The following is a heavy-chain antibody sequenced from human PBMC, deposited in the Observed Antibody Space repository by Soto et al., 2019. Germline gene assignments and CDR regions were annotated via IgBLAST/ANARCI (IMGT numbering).Heavy chain of an antibody. V-gene: IGHV4-31*03. CDR2: IYYSGST. J-gene: IGHJ4*02. CDR1: GGSISSGGYY. D-gene: IGHD3-10*01. CDR3: ANYDYGSGSYPY. Sequence: QVQLQESGPGLVKPSQTLSLTCTVSGGSISSGGYYWSWIRQHPGKGLEWIGDIYYSGSTYYNPSLKSRVTISVDTSKNQFSLKLSSVTAADTAVYYCANYDYGSGSYPYWGQGTLVTVSS.